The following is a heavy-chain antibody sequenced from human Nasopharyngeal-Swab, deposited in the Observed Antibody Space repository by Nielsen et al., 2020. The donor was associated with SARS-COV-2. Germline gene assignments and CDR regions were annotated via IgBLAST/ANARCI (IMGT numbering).Heavy chain of an antibody. D-gene: IGHD2-15*01. CDR3: ARSDIVVVVADIGDFLN. V-gene: IGHV3-30*04. J-gene: IGHJ4*02. CDR1: GFTFSSYA. Sequence: GGSLRLSCAASGFTFSSYAMHWVRQAPGKGLEWAAAISYDGRNKYYADSVKGRFTISRDNSKNTLYLQMNSLRAEDTAVYYCARSDIVVVVADIGDFLNWGQGTLVTVSS. CDR2: ISYDGRNK.